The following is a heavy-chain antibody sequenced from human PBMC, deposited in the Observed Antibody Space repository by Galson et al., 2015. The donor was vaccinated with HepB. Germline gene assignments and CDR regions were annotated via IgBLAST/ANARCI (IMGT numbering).Heavy chain of an antibody. CDR2: IYSGGST. J-gene: IGHJ4*02. CDR1: GFTVSSNY. CDR3: ARDGGEYSSSSLDY. V-gene: IGHV3-53*01. D-gene: IGHD6-6*01. Sequence: SLRLSCAASGFTVSSNYMSWVRQAPGKGLEWVSVIYSGGSTYYADSVKGRFTISRDNSKNTLYLQMNSLRAEDTAVYYCARDGGEYSSSSLDYWGQGTLVTVSS.